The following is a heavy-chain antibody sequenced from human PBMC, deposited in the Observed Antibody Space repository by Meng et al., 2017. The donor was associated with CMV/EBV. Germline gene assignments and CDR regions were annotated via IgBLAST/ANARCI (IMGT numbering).Heavy chain of an antibody. CDR2: IKQDGSEK. D-gene: IGHD3-3*01. J-gene: IGHJ6*02. Sequence: GESLKISCAASGFTFSSYWMSWVRQAPGKGLEWVANIKQDGSEKYYVDSVKGRFTISRDNAKNSLYLQMNSLRAEDTAVYYCALPLYDFWSRYGDYYYYGMDVWGQGTTVTVSS. CDR1: GFTFSSYW. CDR3: ALPLYDFWSRYGDYYYYGMDV. V-gene: IGHV3-7*01.